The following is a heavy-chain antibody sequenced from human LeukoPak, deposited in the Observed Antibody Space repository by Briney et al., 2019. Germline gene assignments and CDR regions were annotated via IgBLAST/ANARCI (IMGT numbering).Heavy chain of an antibody. CDR3: ARDVPDY. CDR1: GFTFSNNG. CDR2: ISYDGNNK. Sequence: GGSLRLSCAASGFTFSNNGLHWVRQAPGKGLEWVAVISYDGNNKYYADSVRGRFTISGDNAKNSLYLQMNSLRDEDTAVYYCARDVPDYWGQGTLVTVSS. V-gene: IGHV3-30*03. J-gene: IGHJ4*02. D-gene: IGHD3-10*02.